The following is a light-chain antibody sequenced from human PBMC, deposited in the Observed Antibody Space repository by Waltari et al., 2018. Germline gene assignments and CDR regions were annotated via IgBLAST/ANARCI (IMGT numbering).Light chain of an antibody. CDR2: MAS. J-gene: IGKJ4*01. CDR1: QSVKNN. CDR3: QEYDSLPVT. Sequence: DIQMTQSPSTLSASVGDRITITCRTSQSVKNNLAWDQQKPGKAPKVLIHMASRLEGGVPSRFSGSGYGTEFTLTISSLQPDDFATYYGQEYDSLPVTFGGGTRVEIK. V-gene: IGKV1-5*03.